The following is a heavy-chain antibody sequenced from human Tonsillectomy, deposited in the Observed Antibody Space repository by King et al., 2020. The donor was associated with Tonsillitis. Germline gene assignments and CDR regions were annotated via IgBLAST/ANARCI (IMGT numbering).Heavy chain of an antibody. CDR2: IYPNDSDT. V-gene: IGHV5-51*03. J-gene: IGHJ5*02. Sequence: ERQLVQSGAEVKKPGESLKISCQGSGYRFYNYWLGWVRQMPGKGLDWMGIIYPNDSDTKYNPSFQGQVTLSADKSINTAYLQWDSLKLSDTAIYYCARLQVERVSGRGGYYSWFDPWGQGTLVTVSS. CDR3: ARLQVERVSGRGGYYSWFDP. CDR1: GYRFYNYW. D-gene: IGHD1-26*01.